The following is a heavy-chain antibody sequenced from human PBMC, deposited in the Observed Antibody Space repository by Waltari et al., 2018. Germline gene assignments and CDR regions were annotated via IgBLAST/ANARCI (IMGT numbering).Heavy chain of an antibody. CDR3: ASQGRGDYYYHGLGV. Sequence: EVQLVQSGAEVKKPGESLTISCNGSGNTFTTYWISWVRQMPGKGLEWMGRIDPSDAYTNYSPSFGGHVSISADKSRSTTYLHWSSLKASDTATYYCASQGRGDYYYHGLGVWGQGTTVTVSS. J-gene: IGHJ6*02. CDR1: GNTFTTYW. D-gene: IGHD1-26*01. V-gene: IGHV5-10-1*03. CDR2: IDPSDAYT.